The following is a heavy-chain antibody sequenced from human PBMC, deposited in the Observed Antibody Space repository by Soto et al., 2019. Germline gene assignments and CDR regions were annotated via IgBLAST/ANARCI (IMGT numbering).Heavy chain of an antibody. V-gene: IGHV3-64D*06. Sequence: AESLRLSCAASGFTSGSYTMRWVRQALGKGLEWVSAISGNGGSTYYADSVKGRFTISRDNSKNTLYLQMSSLRAEDTVVYYCVKDLYCSSTSCSNYWGQGTLVTVSS. CDR2: ISGNGGST. D-gene: IGHD2-2*01. J-gene: IGHJ4*02. CDR1: GFTSGSYT. CDR3: VKDLYCSSTSCSNY.